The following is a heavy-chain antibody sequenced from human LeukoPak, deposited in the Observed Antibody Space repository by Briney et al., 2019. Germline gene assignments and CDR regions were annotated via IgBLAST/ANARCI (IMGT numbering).Heavy chain of an antibody. Sequence: GGSLRLSCAASGFTFSSQNMNWARQAPGKGLEWVAYISTSGDYTKYAAPVEGRFTISKDNAENSLYLLMNSLRVEDTAVYYCVKNGWLDYWGQGILVTVSS. CDR3: VKNGWLDY. D-gene: IGHD6-19*01. CDR1: GFTFSSQN. CDR2: ISTSGDYT. V-gene: IGHV3-21*06. J-gene: IGHJ4*02.